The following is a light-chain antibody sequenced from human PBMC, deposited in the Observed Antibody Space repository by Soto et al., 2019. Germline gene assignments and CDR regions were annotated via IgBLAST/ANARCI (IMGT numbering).Light chain of an antibody. J-gene: IGKJ3*01. CDR3: HQSYSIPT. Sequence: DIQVTQSPSSLPASVGDRVTITCRASQTIGSSLNWYQQKPGKAPKLRIHAASSLQSGVPSRFSGSGSGTDFTLAISSLHPEDFATYYCHQSYSIPTFGPGTTVHL. V-gene: IGKV1-39*01. CDR1: QTIGSS. CDR2: AAS.